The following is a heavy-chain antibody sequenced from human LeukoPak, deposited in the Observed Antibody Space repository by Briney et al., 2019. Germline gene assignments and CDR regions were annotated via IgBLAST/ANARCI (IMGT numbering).Heavy chain of an antibody. CDR3: ASDPTRAYTWFDP. V-gene: IGHV1-18*01. Sequence: GASVKVSCKASGYTFTSYGITWVRQAPGQGLEWMGWISAYNGNTNYAQKLQGRVTMTTDTSTSTAYMELRSLRSDDTAVYYCASDPTRAYTWFDPWGQGTLVTVSS. J-gene: IGHJ5*02. CDR2: ISAYNGNT. CDR1: GYTFTSYG.